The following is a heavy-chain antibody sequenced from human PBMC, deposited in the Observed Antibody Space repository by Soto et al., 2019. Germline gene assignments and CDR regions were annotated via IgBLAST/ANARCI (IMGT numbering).Heavy chain of an antibody. J-gene: IGHJ6*03. Sequence: EVQLLESGGGLVQPGGSLRLSCAASGFTFSSYAMSWVLQAPGKGLEWVSAISGSGGSTYYADSVKGRFTISRDNPKNTLYLQRNSLRAEDTAVYYCAKILGRFGELAPYDYYCMDVWGKGTTVTVSS. V-gene: IGHV3-23*01. CDR1: GFTFSSYA. CDR3: AKILGRFGELAPYDYYCMDV. D-gene: IGHD3-10*01. CDR2: ISGSGGST.